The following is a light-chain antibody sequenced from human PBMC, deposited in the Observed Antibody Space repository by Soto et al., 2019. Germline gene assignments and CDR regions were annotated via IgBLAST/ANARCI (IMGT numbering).Light chain of an antibody. J-gene: IGKJ1*01. CDR2: DAS. V-gene: IGKV1-5*01. CDR3: QQYNSYSRT. Sequence: DIQMTQSPSTLSASVGDTVTVTCRASQSISSWLAWYQQKPGKAPKLLIYDASSLESGVPSRFSGSGSGTEFTLTISSMQPDDFATYYCQQYNSYSRTFGHGTKVDIK. CDR1: QSISSW.